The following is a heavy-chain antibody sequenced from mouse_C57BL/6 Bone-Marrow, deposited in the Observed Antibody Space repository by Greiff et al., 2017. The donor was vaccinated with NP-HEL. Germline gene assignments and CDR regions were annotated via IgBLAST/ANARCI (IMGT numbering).Heavy chain of an antibody. CDR2: IYPGSGST. D-gene: IGHD4-1*01. J-gene: IGHJ3*01. Sequence: QVQLQQPGAELVKPGASVKMSCKASGYTFTSYWITWVKQRPGQGLEWIGDIYPGSGSTNYNEKFKSKATLTVDTSSSTAYMQLSSLTSEDSAVYYCATPPNWEWGWFAYWGQGTLVTVSA. CDR3: ATPPNWEWGWFAY. V-gene: IGHV1-55*01. CDR1: GYTFTSYW.